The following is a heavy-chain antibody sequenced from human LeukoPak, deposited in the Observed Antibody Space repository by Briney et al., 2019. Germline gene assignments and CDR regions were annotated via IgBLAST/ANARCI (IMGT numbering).Heavy chain of an antibody. V-gene: IGHV6-1*01. CDR1: GDSVSSNSAA. D-gene: IGHD3-10*01. CDR2: TYYRSKWYN. Sequence: SQTLSLTCGISGDSVSSNSAAWNWIRRSPSRDLEWLGRTYYRSKWYNGYALSVKSRITINPDTSKNQFSLQLNSVTPEDTAVYYCARSFNGDLDYWGQGTLVTVSS. CDR3: ARSFNGDLDY. J-gene: IGHJ4*02.